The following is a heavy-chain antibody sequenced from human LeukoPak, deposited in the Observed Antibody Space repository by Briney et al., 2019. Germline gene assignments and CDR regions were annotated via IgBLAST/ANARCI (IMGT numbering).Heavy chain of an antibody. V-gene: IGHV1-8*03. CDR2: MNPNSGNT. D-gene: IGHD2-2*01. CDR1: GYTFTSYD. J-gene: IGHJ3*02. CDR3: ARGNLQLLIDI. Sequence: GASVKVSRKASGYTFTSYDINWVRQATGQGLEWMGWMNPNSGNTGYAQKFQGRVTITRNTSISTAYMELSSLRSEDTAVYYCARGNLQLLIDIWGQGTMVTVSS.